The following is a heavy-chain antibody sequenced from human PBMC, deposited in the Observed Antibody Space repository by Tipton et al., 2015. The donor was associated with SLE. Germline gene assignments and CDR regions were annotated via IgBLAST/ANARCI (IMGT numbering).Heavy chain of an antibody. J-gene: IGHJ3*02. CDR3: ARARVGLLWSNAFDI. CDR1: GGSISSYY. CDR2: IYYSGST. Sequence: TLSLTCTVSGGSISSYYWSWIRQPPGKGLEWIGYIYYSGSTNYNPSLKSRVTISVDTSKNQFSLKLSSVTAADTAVYYCARARVGLLWSNAFDIWGQGTMVTVSS. D-gene: IGHD3-10*01. V-gene: IGHV4-59*01.